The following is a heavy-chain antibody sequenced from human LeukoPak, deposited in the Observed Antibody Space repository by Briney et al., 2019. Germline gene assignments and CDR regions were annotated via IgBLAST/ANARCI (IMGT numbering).Heavy chain of an antibody. Sequence: PSETLSLTCAVSGGSISSNSYYWGWIRQPPGKGLEWIGSIYYSGSTYYNPSLKSRVTISVDTSKNQFSLKLTSVTAADPAVYYCARHANDYVLLWFGESGKWFDPWGQGNLVTVSS. CDR2: IYYSGST. CDR1: GGSISSNSYY. D-gene: IGHD3-10*01. J-gene: IGHJ5*02. CDR3: ARHANDYVLLWFGESGKWFDP. V-gene: IGHV4-39*01.